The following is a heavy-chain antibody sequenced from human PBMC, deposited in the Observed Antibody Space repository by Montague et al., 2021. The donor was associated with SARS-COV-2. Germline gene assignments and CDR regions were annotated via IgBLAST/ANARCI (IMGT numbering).Heavy chain of an antibody. CDR2: IFYSGNT. CDR3: AGHPSYSSGWYDWFDP. D-gene: IGHD6-19*01. Sequence: SETLSLTCTVSGGSISSYYWSWIRQPPGKGLEWIGYIFYSGNTNYNPSLKSRVTISIDTSKNQFSLKLRSVTAADTAVSYCAGHPSYSSGWYDWFDPWGQGTLVTVSS. J-gene: IGHJ5*02. V-gene: IGHV4-59*08. CDR1: GGSISSYY.